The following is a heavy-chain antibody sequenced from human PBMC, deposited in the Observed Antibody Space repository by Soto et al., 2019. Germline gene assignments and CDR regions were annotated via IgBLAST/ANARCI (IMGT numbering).Heavy chain of an antibody. V-gene: IGHV3-48*02. CDR1: GFTFWTFG. CDR3: ARDKTGFGSIDY. CDR2: ISDNSRHI. J-gene: IGHJ4*02. D-gene: IGHD3-16*01. Sequence: DVQVVESGGGLVQPGGSLRLSCTSSGFTFWTFGMNSVRQAPGKGLEWISYISDNSRHIYYADSVKGRFTISRDNVKNSLSLQMNDLRDEDTGLYFCARDKTGFGSIDYWGQGTLVTVSS.